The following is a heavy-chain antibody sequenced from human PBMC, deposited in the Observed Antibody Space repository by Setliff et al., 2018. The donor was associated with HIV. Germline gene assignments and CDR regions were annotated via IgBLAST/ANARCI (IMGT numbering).Heavy chain of an antibody. D-gene: IGHD6-13*01. V-gene: IGHV4-34*01. Sequence: SETLSLTCAVYGGSFSGYYWNWIRQPPGKGLEWIGEINHCGSTNNNPSLKRRVTISVDTSKNQFSLKLSSVTAADTAVYYCARRGGSTWTGWFDPWGQGTLVTVSS. J-gene: IGHJ5*02. CDR1: GGSFSGYY. CDR3: ARRGGSTWTGWFDP. CDR2: INHCGST.